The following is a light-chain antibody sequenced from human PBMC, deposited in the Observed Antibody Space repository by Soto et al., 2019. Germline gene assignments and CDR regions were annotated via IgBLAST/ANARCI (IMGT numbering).Light chain of an antibody. V-gene: IGLV2-8*01. CDR1: SSDVGGYNY. J-gene: IGLJ1*01. Sequence: QSALTQPPSASGSFGQSVTISCTGTSSDVGGYNYVSWYQQHPGKAPQLIIFEVSWRPFGVPVRFSGSKSGNTASLTVSGLQADDEADYYCSSYSGTNYHYVFGTGTKVTVL. CDR2: EVS. CDR3: SSYSGTNYHYV.